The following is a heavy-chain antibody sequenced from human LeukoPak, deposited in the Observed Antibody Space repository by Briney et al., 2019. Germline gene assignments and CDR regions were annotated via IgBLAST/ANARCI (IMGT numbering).Heavy chain of an antibody. D-gene: IGHD2-15*01. CDR3: AKDLEYCSGGSCYSSNWFDP. CDR2: ISGSGGST. CDR1: GGSISSSSYY. V-gene: IGHV3-23*01. Sequence: ETLSLTCTVSGGSISSSSYYWGWIRQPPGKGLEWVSAISGSGGSTYYADSVKGRFTISRDNSKNTLYLQMNSLRAEDTAVYYCAKDLEYCSGGSCYSSNWFDPWGQGTLVTVSS. J-gene: IGHJ5*02.